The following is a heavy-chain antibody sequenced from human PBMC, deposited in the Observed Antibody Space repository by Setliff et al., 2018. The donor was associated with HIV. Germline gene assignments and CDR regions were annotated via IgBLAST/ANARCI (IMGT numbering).Heavy chain of an antibody. CDR3: ARAPPGIQNDAFDV. Sequence: ETLSLTCTVSGGSLNSHYWSWVRQPPGKGLEWIGSIYYSGTTHYHPSLKSRVTMSVDTAKNQFSLRLTSVTAADTAVYYCARAPPGIQNDAFDVWGQGTMVTVSS. V-gene: IGHV4-59*08. J-gene: IGHJ3*01. CDR2: IYYSGTT. CDR1: GGSLNSHY.